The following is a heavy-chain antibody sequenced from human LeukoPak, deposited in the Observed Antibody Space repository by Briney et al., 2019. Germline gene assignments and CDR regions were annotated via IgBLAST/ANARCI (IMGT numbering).Heavy chain of an antibody. CDR1: GFTFSSYA. V-gene: IGHV3-23*01. CDR3: AKGGYCSSTSCPFDC. J-gene: IGHJ4*02. CDR2: ISGSGGST. Sequence: GGSLRLSCAASGFTFSSYAMSWVRQAPGKGLEWVSGISGSGGSTYYADSVKGRFTISRDNSKNTLYLQVNSLRAEDTAVYYCAKGGYCSSTSCPFDCWGQGTLVTVSS. D-gene: IGHD2-2*01.